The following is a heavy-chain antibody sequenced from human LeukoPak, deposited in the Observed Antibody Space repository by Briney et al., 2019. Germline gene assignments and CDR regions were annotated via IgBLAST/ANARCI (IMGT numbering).Heavy chain of an antibody. Sequence: GESLKISCKGSGYSFTSYWIGWVRQMPGKGLEWVGIIYPGDSDTRYSPSFQGQVTISADKSISTAYLQWSSLKASDTAMYYCARGLEDGYNYGAYYFDYWGQGTLVTVSS. CDR3: ARGLEDGYNYGAYYFDY. J-gene: IGHJ4*02. V-gene: IGHV5-51*01. CDR2: IYPGDSDT. CDR1: GYSFTSYW. D-gene: IGHD5-24*01.